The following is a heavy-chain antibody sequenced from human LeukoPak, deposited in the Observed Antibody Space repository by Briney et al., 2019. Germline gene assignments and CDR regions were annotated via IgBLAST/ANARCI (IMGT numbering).Heavy chain of an antibody. CDR2: IPYDGSDE. J-gene: IGHJ3*01. CDR1: GFSFRPHG. V-gene: IGHV3-30*02. CDR3: ARGSRNYADSPGPYAAFDL. Sequence: GGSLRLSCAASGFSFRPHGMHWVRQVPGKELEWVAFIPYDGSDEYYADSVKGRFSISSDNSQNTMYLQMNSLRSNDTSVYYCARGSRNYADSPGPYAAFDLWGQGTMVTVSS. D-gene: IGHD1-7*01.